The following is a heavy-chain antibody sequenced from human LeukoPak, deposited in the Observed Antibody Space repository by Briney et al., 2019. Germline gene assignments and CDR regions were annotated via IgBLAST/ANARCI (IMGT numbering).Heavy chain of an antibody. J-gene: IGHJ4*02. CDR3: ARDIATAGHLAFDY. V-gene: IGHV3-74*01. D-gene: IGHD6-13*01. Sequence: GGSLRLSCAASGFTFNRYWMHWVRQVPGKGLVWVSRINSDGSSTTYADSVKGRFTISRDNAKNSLFLQMNSLRAEDTAVYYCARDIATAGHLAFDYWGQGTLVTVSS. CDR1: GFTFNRYW. CDR2: INSDGSST.